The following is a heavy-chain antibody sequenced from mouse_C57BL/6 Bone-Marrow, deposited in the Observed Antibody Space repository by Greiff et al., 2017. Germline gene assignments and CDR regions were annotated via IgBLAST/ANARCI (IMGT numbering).Heavy chain of an antibody. J-gene: IGHJ1*03. D-gene: IGHD1-3*01. Sequence: QVQLKESGAELAKPGASVKLSCKASGYTFTSYWMHWVKQRPGQGLEWIGYINPSSGYTKYNQKFKDKATLTADKSSSTAYMQLSSLTYEDSAVYYCANLYFWYFDVWGTGTTVTVSS. CDR3: ANLYFWYFDV. V-gene: IGHV1-7*01. CDR1: GYTFTSYW. CDR2: INPSSGYT.